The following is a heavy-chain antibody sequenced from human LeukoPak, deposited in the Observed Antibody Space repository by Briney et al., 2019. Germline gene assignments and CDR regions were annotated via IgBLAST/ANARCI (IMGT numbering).Heavy chain of an antibody. CDR3: ASPTDGAAAVDY. V-gene: IGHV4-34*01. J-gene: IGHJ4*02. CDR2: INHSGST. D-gene: IGHD6-13*01. CDR1: GGSFSGYY. Sequence: PSETLSLTCAVYGGSFSGYYWSWIRQPPGKGLEWIGEINHSGSTNYNPSLKSRVTISVDTSKNQFSLKLSSVTAADTAVYYCASPTDGAAAVDYWGQGTLVTVSS.